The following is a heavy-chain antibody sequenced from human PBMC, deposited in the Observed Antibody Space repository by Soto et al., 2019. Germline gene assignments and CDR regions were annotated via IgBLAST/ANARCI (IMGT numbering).Heavy chain of an antibody. D-gene: IGHD6-19*01. CDR3: AKDSSCGPDYFDY. CDR1: GFTFSSYA. V-gene: IGHV3-23*01. Sequence: PGGSLRLSCAASGFTFSSYAISWVRQAPGKGLEWVSAISGSGGSTYYADAVKGRFTISRDNSKNTLCRQMNSLRAQDTTVYYWAKDSSCGPDYFDYWRQGTVDTVSS. J-gene: IGHJ4*02. CDR2: ISGSGGST.